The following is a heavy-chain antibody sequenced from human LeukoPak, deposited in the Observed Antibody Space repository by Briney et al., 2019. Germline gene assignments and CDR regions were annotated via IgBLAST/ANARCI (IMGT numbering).Heavy chain of an antibody. D-gene: IGHD2-2*02. Sequence: GGSLRLSCAASGFTFSSYSMNRVRQAPGKGLEWVSSISSSSSYIYYADSVKGRFTISRDNAKNSLYLQMNSLRAEDTAVYYCARESTATIPNYYYYMDVWGKGTTVTVSS. CDR1: GFTFSSYS. CDR3: ARESTATIPNYYYYMDV. CDR2: ISSSSSYI. V-gene: IGHV3-21*01. J-gene: IGHJ6*03.